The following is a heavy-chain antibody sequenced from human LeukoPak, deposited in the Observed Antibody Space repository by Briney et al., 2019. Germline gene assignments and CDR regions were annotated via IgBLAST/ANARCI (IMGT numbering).Heavy chain of an antibody. V-gene: IGHV4-59*01. CDR3: ARAPYGSGSYRRGVNWFDP. CDR1: GGSISSYY. CDR2: IYYSGST. Sequence: SETLSLTCTVSGGSISSYYWSWIRQPPGKGLEWIGYIYYSGSTNYNPSLKSRVTISVDTSKNQFSLKLSSVTAADTAVYYCARAPYGSGSYRRGVNWFDPWGQGTLVTVSS. D-gene: IGHD3-10*01. J-gene: IGHJ5*02.